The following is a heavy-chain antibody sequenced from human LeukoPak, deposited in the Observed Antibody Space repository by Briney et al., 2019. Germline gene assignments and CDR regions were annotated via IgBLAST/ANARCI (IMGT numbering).Heavy chain of an antibody. Sequence: SQTLSLTCTVSGGSINSDYYYWSWIRQHPGRGLEWIGYIYHSGTTYYNPPLESRVTISIDTSKNQFSLRLSSVTAADTAVYYCARATYNVEMATISPRETGHDYWGQGTLVTVSS. D-gene: IGHD5-24*01. CDR3: ARATYNVEMATISPRETGHDY. CDR1: GGSINSDYYY. J-gene: IGHJ4*02. CDR2: IYHSGTT. V-gene: IGHV4-31*03.